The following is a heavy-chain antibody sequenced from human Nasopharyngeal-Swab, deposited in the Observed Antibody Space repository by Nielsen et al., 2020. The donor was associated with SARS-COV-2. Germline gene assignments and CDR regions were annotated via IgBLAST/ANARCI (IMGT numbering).Heavy chain of an antibody. Sequence: LRLSCAVYGGSFSGYYWSWIRQPPGKGLEWIGYIYYSGSTHYNPSLKSRVTISVDTSKNQFSLKLNSVTAADTAVYYCARARVGHCSSTSCYRLWDCWGQGTLVSVSS. CDR3: ARARVGHCSSTSCYRLWDC. CDR2: IYYSGST. D-gene: IGHD2-2*02. V-gene: IGHV4-30-4*08. CDR1: GGSFSGYY. J-gene: IGHJ4*02.